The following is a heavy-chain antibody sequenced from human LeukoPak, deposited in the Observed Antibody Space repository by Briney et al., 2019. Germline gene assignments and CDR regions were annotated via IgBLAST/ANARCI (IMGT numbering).Heavy chain of an antibody. CDR3: ARISSVDFWSPFDY. CDR2: VSSSIDAT. CDR1: GFTFGNYA. J-gene: IGHJ4*02. Sequence: GGSLRLSCAASGFTFGNYAMSWVRQTPGKGLEWVSTVSSSIDATYYADSVKGRFTISRDNSKNTLYLQMNPLRAEDTAVYYCARISSVDFWSPFDYWGQGTLVTVSS. D-gene: IGHD3-3*01. V-gene: IGHV3-23*01.